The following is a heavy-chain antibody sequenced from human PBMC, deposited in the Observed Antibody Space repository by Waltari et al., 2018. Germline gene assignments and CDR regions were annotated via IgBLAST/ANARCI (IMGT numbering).Heavy chain of an antibody. CDR2: IMCNGGSI. CDR3: AKDGSSVMTTLDY. Sequence: EVQLVESGGGLVQPGRSLRLSCAASGFTFDDYAMHWVRQAPGKGLEGVSGIMCNGGSIGYADSVKSRFTISRDNTKKSLYLQMNSLRAEDTALYYCAKDGSSVMTTLDYWGQGTLVTVSS. V-gene: IGHV3-9*01. J-gene: IGHJ4*02. CDR1: GFTFDDYA. D-gene: IGHD4-17*01.